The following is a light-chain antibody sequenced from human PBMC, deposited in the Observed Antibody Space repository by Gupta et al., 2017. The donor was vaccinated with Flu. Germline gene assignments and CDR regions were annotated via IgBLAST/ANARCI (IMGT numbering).Light chain of an antibody. CDR3: QEHYNTPRFI. J-gene: IGKJ4*01. Sequence: DIQMTQSPSSLSASVGDRVTITCRASQSIATYLNWYQQKPGKAPKILISGASSLQSGVPSRFSVSGSGTDFTLTISSLQPEDFATYYCQEHYNTPRFIFGGGTRVEIK. CDR1: QSIATY. CDR2: GAS. V-gene: IGKV1-39*01.